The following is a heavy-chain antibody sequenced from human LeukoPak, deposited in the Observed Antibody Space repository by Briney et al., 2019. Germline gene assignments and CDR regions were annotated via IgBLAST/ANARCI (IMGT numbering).Heavy chain of an antibody. D-gene: IGHD3-16*01. Sequence: PSQTLSLTCTVSGGSISSGSYYWIWIRQPAGKGLEWIGRIYTSGSTNYNPSLKSRVTISVDTSKDQFSLKLSSVTAADTAVYYCAREKLLLGVFLWGQGTMVTVSS. V-gene: IGHV4-61*02. J-gene: IGHJ3*01. CDR3: AREKLLLGVFL. CDR2: IYTSGST. CDR1: GGSISSGSYY.